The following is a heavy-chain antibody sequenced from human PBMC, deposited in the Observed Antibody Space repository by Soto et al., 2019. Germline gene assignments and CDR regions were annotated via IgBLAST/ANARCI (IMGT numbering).Heavy chain of an antibody. Sequence: QVQLVQSGAEVKKPGSSVKVSCKASGGTFSSYAISWVRQAPGQGLEWMGGIIPIFGTADYAQKFQGRVTITEDEATSTAYMELSSLRPEDTAVYYCARHVPAAGYYYGMDVWGQGTTVTVSS. J-gene: IGHJ6*02. D-gene: IGHD2-2*01. CDR1: GGTFSSYA. CDR3: ARHVPAAGYYYGMDV. CDR2: IIPIFGTA. V-gene: IGHV1-69*12.